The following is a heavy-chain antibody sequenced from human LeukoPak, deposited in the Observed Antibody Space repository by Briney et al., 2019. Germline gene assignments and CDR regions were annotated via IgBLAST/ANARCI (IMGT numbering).Heavy chain of an antibody. D-gene: IGHD3-10*01. J-gene: IGHJ5*02. Sequence: PGGSLRLSCAASGFTFSSYWMHWVRQVPGKGLVWVSRINSDGSSTNYADSVKGRFTISRDNAKNTLYLQMNSLRAEDTAVYYCARHVGFITMVRGVINNNWFDPWGQGTLVTVSS. CDR2: INSDGSST. CDR1: GFTFSSYW. V-gene: IGHV3-74*01. CDR3: ARHVGFITMVRGVINNNWFDP.